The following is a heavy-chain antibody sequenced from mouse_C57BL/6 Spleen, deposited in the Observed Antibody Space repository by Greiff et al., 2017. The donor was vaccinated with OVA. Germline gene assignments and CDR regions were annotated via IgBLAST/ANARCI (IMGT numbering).Heavy chain of an antibody. CDR3: ARAYSNYGGYFDV. Sequence: QVQLQQSGAELAKPGASVKLSCKASGYTFTSYWMHWVKQRPGQGLEWIGYINPSSGYTKYNQKFKDKATLTADKSSSTAYMQLSSLTYEDSAVYYGARAYSNYGGYFDVWGTGTTVTVSS. CDR1: GYTFTSYW. J-gene: IGHJ1*03. CDR2: INPSSGYT. V-gene: IGHV1-7*01. D-gene: IGHD2-5*01.